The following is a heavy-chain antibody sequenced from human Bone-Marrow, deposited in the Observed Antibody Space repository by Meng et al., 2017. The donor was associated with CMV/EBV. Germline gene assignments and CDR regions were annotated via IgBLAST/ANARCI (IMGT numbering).Heavy chain of an antibody. V-gene: IGHV3-7*01. CDR1: GFTFSSYW. D-gene: IGHD5-18*01. J-gene: IGHJ6*02. Sequence: GESLKISCAASGFTFSSYWMSWVRQAPGKGLEWVANIKQDGSEKYYVDSVKGRFTISRDNSKNKLYLQMNSLRAEDAAVYYRARDLAGLGYSYDYTQILRGLYYYGMDVWGQGTTVTVSS. CDR2: IKQDGSEK. CDR3: ARDLAGLGYSYDYTQILRGLYYYGMDV.